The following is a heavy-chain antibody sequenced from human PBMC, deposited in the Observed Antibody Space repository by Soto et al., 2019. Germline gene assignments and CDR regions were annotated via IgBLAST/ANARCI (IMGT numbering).Heavy chain of an antibody. D-gene: IGHD5-12*01. CDR3: ARISVASRYMDV. CDR1: GGSISSSSYY. CDR2: FYYSGST. J-gene: IGHJ6*03. V-gene: IGHV4-39*01. Sequence: QLQLEESGPGLVKPSETLSLTCTVSGGSISSSSYYWGWIRQSPGKGLEWIGSFYYSGSTYYSPSLKSRVTISGDTSKKQISLRLSSVTATDTAVYYSARISVASRYMDVWGKGATVTVSS.